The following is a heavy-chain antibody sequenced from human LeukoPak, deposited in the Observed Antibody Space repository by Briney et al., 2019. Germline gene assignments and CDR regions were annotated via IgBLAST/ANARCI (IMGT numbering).Heavy chain of an antibody. V-gene: IGHV3-30*02. CDR2: IRYDGSNK. J-gene: IGHJ4*02. CDR3: AKDSITMVRGATDY. CDR1: GFTFSSYG. Sequence: GGSLRLSCAASGFTFSSYGMHWVRQAPGKGLEWVAFIRYDGSNKYYADSVKGRFTISRDNSKNTLYLQMNSLRAEDTAVYYCAKDSITMVRGATDYWGQGTLVTVSS. D-gene: IGHD3-10*01.